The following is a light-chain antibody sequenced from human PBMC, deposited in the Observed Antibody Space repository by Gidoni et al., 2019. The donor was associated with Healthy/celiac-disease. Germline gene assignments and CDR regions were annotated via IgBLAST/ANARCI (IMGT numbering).Light chain of an antibody. V-gene: IGLV2-14*01. CDR1: SSDVGDYNY. J-gene: IGLJ1*01. CDR3: SSYTSSSTHV. Sequence: QSALTQPASVSGSPGQSITISCTGTSSDVGDYNYVSWYQQHPGKAPNLMIYEVSNRPSGVSNRFSGSKSGNTASLTISGLQAEDEADYYCSSYTSSSTHVFGTGTKVTVL. CDR2: EVS.